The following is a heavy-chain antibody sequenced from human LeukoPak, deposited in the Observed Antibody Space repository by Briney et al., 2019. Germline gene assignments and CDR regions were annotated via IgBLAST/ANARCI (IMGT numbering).Heavy chain of an antibody. J-gene: IGHJ4*02. V-gene: IGHV4-4*07. CDR1: GGSISSYY. D-gene: IGHD2-15*01. Sequence: SETLSLTCTVSGGSISSYYWSWIRQPAGKGLEWIGRIYTSGSTNYNPSLKSRVTTSVDTSKNQFSLKLSSVTAADTAVYYCARERCSGGSCYQDYWGQGTLVTVSS. CDR3: ARERCSGGSCYQDY. CDR2: IYTSGST.